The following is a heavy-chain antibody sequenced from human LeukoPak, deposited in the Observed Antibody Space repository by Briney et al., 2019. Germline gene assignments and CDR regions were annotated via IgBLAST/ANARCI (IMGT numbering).Heavy chain of an antibody. D-gene: IGHD6-19*01. CDR1: GFTFAKYG. Sequence: GGSLRLSCEASGFTFAKYGMSWVRQFPGKRPEWVATINRDGDIIDYGDSMKGRFTISRDNSKNTLYLQMNSLRAEDTAVYYCAKQYSSGWLYYFDYWGQGTLVTVSS. CDR2: INRDGDII. V-gene: IGHV3-23*05. J-gene: IGHJ4*02. CDR3: AKQYSSGWLYYFDY.